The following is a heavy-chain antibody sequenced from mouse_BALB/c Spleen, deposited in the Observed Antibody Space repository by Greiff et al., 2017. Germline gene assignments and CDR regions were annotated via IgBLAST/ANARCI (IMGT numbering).Heavy chain of an antibody. D-gene: IGHD4-1*01. CDR1: GFNIKDTY. CDR2: IDPANGNT. J-gene: IGHJ1*01. Sequence: VQLQQSGAELVKPGASVKLSCTASGFNIKDTYMHWVKQRPEQGLEWIGRIDPANGNTKYDPKFQGKATITADTSSNTAYLQLSSLTSEDTAVYYCAREGSLAGTDWYFDVWGAGTTVTVSS. CDR3: AREGSLAGTDWYFDV. V-gene: IGHV14-3*02.